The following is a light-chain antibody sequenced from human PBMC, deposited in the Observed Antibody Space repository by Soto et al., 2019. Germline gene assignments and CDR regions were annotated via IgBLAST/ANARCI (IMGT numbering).Light chain of an antibody. V-gene: IGLV2-14*01. CDR2: DVS. Sequence: QSALTQPASVSGSPGSSITIPCTGTSSDVGAYNYVSWYQQYPGKAPKIMIYDVSYRPSGVSNRFSGSKSGNTASLTISGLQAEDEADYYCSSFTTIRTLVFGGGTKLTVL. CDR3: SSFTTIRTLV. J-gene: IGLJ2*01. CDR1: SSDVGAYNY.